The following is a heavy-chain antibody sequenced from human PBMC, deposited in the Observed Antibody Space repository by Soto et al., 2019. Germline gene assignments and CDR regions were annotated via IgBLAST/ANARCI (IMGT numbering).Heavy chain of an antibody. Sequence: QLQLQESGPGLVKPSETLSLTCTVSGGSISSSSYYWGWIRQPPGKGLEWIGSIYYSGSTYYNPSLKSRVTISVDTSKNQFSLKLSSVTAADTAVYYCARPTFYCSGGSCYRNWFDPWGQGTLVTVSS. CDR2: IYYSGST. V-gene: IGHV4-39*01. CDR1: GGSISSSSYY. D-gene: IGHD2-15*01. J-gene: IGHJ5*02. CDR3: ARPTFYCSGGSCYRNWFDP.